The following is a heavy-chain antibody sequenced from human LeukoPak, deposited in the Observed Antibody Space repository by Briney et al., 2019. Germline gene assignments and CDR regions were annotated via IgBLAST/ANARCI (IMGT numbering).Heavy chain of an antibody. J-gene: IGHJ4*02. V-gene: IGHV3-13*01. D-gene: IGHD1-1*01. Sequence: GGSLRLSCAASGFTFSDYDMHWVRQATGKGLEWVSAIGAAGDTYYTGSVKGRFTISRENARNSLYLQMNSLRAGDTAVYYCARVAKERVGGVYYFDYWGQGTLVTVSS. CDR2: IGAAGDT. CDR3: ARVAKERVGGVYYFDY. CDR1: GFTFSDYD.